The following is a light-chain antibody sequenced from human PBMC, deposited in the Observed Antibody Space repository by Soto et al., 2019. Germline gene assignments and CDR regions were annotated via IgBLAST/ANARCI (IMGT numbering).Light chain of an antibody. J-gene: IGLJ7*01. V-gene: IGLV1-47*01. CDR1: SSNIGSQY. CDR2: RND. Sequence: QSVLTQPPSASGTPGQRVTISCSGSSSNIGSQYVYWYQHLPGTAPKLLIQRNDQRRSGVPDRFSGSKSRTSVSLTITGLRSDDEADYYCPTWDEGLSAHVFGGGTQLTVL. CDR3: PTWDEGLSAHV.